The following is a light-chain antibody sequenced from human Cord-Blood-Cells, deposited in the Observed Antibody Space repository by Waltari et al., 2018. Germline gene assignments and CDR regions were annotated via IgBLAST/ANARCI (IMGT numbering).Light chain of an antibody. Sequence: AIQLTQSPSSLSASVGDRVTITCPASQGISSALAWYQQKPGKAPKLLSYDASSLESGVPSRFSGSGSGTDFTLTISSLQPEDFATYYCQQFNSYPFTFGPGTKVDIK. V-gene: IGKV1-13*02. CDR1: QGISSA. CDR3: QQFNSYPFT. J-gene: IGKJ3*01. CDR2: DAS.